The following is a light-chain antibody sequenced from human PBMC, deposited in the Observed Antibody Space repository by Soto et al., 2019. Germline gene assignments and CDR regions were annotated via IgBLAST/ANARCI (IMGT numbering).Light chain of an antibody. CDR2: GGS. V-gene: IGKV1-39*01. CDR3: QQIYTIPLT. Sequence: DIQMTQSPSTLSASVGDRVTITCRASQTIGCYLNWYQQKPGKAPNLLIHGGSILQSVVPPRFSGGGGGTDFTLTISSLQPEDFASYYCQQIYTIPLTFGGGTKVDIK. CDR1: QTIGCY. J-gene: IGKJ4*01.